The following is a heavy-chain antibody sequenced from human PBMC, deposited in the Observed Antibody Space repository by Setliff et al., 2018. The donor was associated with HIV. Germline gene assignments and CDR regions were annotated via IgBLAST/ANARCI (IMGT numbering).Heavy chain of an antibody. V-gene: IGHV7-4-1*02. CDR2: INSNTGNP. J-gene: IGHJ3*02. D-gene: IGHD3-3*01. Sequence: ASVKVSCKASGYTFTTYAMNWVRQAPGQGLERMGWINSNTGNPMYAQGFTGRFVFSLDTSVSTAYLQISSLKAEDTAVYYCAREGRGDYDFWSGSRGAFDIWGQGTMVTVSS. CDR3: AREGRGDYDFWSGSRGAFDI. CDR1: GYTFTTYA.